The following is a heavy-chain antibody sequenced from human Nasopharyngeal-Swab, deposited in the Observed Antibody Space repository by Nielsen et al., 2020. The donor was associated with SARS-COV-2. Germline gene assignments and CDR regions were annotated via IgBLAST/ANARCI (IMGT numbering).Heavy chain of an antibody. J-gene: IGHJ4*02. Sequence: SETLSLTCAVYGGSFSGYYWSWIRQPPGKGLEWIGEINHSGSTNYNPSLKSRVTISVDTSKNQFSPKLSSVTAADTAVYYCARDLREWYYDSSGYRNWGQGTLVTVSS. CDR3: ARDLREWYYDSSGYRN. CDR2: INHSGST. CDR1: GGSFSGYY. V-gene: IGHV4-34*01. D-gene: IGHD3-22*01.